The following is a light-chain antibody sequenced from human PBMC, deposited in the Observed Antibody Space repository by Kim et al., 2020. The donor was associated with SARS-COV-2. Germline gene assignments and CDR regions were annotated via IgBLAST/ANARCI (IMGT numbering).Light chain of an antibody. Sequence: GKRVTISCSGSNSNGGSNYVYWYKQFPGMAPKALVDRNVQRPSGVPDRVSGAKSGTSASLAISGLRSDDEADYYCAAWDDSRGGNVVDGGTQLTVL. CDR2: RNV. V-gene: IGLV1-47*01. CDR1: NSNGGSNY. J-gene: IGLJ2*01. CDR3: AAWDDSRGGNV.